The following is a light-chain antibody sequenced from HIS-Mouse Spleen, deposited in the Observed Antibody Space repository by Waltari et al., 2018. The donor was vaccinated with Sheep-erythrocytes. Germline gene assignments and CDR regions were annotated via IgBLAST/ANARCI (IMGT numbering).Light chain of an antibody. V-gene: IGLV2-11*01. J-gene: IGLJ1*01. Sequence: QSALTQPRSVSGSPGQSVTISFTGTSSDVGGYNYVFWYQQHPGKAPKLMIYDVSKRPSGVPDRFSGSKSGNTASLTISGLQAEDEADYYCCSYAGSYNHVFATGTKVTVL. CDR1: SSDVGGYNY. CDR2: DVS. CDR3: CSYAGSYNHV.